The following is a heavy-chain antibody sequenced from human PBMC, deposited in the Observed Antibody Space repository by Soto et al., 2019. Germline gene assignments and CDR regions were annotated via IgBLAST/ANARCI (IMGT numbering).Heavy chain of an antibody. CDR2: IIPMLGIR. CDR3: TIGSWSGEVFDI. D-gene: IGHD2-21*01. CDR1: GGTFSTYS. Sequence: FQLVQSGAELKKPGSSWKVSCKDSGGTFSTYSMFWGRQAPGQGLEWMGRIIPMLGIRNYAQRFQDRVTITADKSTATAHMELSSLRSEDTALYYCTIGSWSGEVFDIWGQGTMVTVSS. V-gene: IGHV1-69*02. J-gene: IGHJ3*02.